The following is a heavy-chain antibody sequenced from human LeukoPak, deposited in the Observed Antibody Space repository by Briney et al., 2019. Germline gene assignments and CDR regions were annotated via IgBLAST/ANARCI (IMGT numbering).Heavy chain of an antibody. Sequence: SETLSLTCAVYVGSFSGYYWSWLRQPPGKGLEWIGEIHHSGSTNYNPSLKSRVTISVDTSKNQFSLKLSSVTAADTAVYYCARDKWEPRYAFDIWGQGTMVTVSS. CDR1: VGSFSGYY. CDR3: ARDKWEPRYAFDI. V-gene: IGHV4-34*01. CDR2: IHHSGST. D-gene: IGHD1-26*01. J-gene: IGHJ3*02.